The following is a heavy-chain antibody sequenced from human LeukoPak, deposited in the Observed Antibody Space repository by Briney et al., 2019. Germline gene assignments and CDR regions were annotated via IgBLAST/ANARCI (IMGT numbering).Heavy chain of an antibody. CDR1: GFNLASYM. CDR2: INSDGSST. V-gene: IGHV3-74*01. J-gene: IGHJ4*02. Sequence: GGSLRLSCAASGFNLASYMLNWVRQAPGKGLVWVSRINSDGSSTSYADSVKGRFTISRDNAKNTLYLQMNSLRAEDTAVYYCARDLITMVRGVRSRYFDYWGQGTLVTVSS. D-gene: IGHD3-10*01. CDR3: ARDLITMVRGVRSRYFDY.